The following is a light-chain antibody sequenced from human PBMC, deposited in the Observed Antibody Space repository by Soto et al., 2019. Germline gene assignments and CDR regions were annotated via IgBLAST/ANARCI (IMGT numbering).Light chain of an antibody. CDR1: SSDVGGYNY. CDR2: EVT. V-gene: IGLV2-14*01. Sequence: QSALTQPASVSGSPGQSITISCTGTSSDVGGYNYVSWYQQHPGKAPKLMIYEVTTRPSGVSNRFSGSKSGNTASLTISGLQAEDEADYYCSSYTSTSSPYVFGTGTKVTLL. J-gene: IGLJ1*01. CDR3: SSYTSTSSPYV.